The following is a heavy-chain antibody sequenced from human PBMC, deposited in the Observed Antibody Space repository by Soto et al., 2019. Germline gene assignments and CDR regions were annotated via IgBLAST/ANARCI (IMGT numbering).Heavy chain of an antibody. V-gene: IGHV1-18*01. D-gene: IGHD1-20*01. CDR2: ISAYNGNT. J-gene: IGHJ5*02. CDR1: GYTFTSYG. CDR3: ARVLDSYNWTDLFDP. Sequence: ASVKISCKASGYTFTSYGISWVRQAPGQGLEWMGWISAYNGNTNYAQKLQGRVTMTTDTSTSTAYMELRSLRSDDTAVYYCARVLDSYNWTDLFDPWGKGTLVTVSP.